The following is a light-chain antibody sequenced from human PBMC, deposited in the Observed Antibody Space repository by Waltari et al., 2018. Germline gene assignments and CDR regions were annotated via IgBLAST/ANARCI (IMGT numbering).Light chain of an antibody. Sequence: QSVLTQPPSASGTPGQRVTISCSGSSSNIGFNYVYWYQQLPGRAPKLLIYRNNQRPSGVPDRFSGSKSGTSASLAISGLRSEDEADYYCAAWDDSLYALGTGTKVSVL. V-gene: IGLV1-47*01. J-gene: IGLJ1*01. CDR3: AAWDDSLYA. CDR1: SSNIGFNY. CDR2: RNN.